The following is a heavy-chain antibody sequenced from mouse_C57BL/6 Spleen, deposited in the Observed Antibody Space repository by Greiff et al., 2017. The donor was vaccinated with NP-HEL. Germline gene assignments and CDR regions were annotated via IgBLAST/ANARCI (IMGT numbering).Heavy chain of an antibody. Sequence: EVKLEESGGGLVKPGGSLKLSCAASGFTFSDYGMHWVRQAPEKGLEWVAYISSGSSTIYYADTVKGRFTISRDNAKNTLFLQMTSLRSEDTAMYYCARGGDYDVRPYAMDYWGQGTSVTVSS. CDR3: ARGGDYDVRPYAMDY. V-gene: IGHV5-17*01. D-gene: IGHD2-4*01. J-gene: IGHJ4*01. CDR2: ISSGSSTI. CDR1: GFTFSDYG.